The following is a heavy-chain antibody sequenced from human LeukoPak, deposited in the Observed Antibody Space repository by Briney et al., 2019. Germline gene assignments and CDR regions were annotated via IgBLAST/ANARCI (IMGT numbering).Heavy chain of an antibody. J-gene: IGHJ6*02. D-gene: IGHD3-10*01. CDR3: ARAPLWLGGYGMDV. CDR2: IYSGGST. V-gene: IGHV3-53*01. Sequence: GGSLRLSCAASGFTVSSNYMSWVRQAPGKGLEWVSVIYSGGSTYYADSVKGRFTISRDNSKNTLYLQMNSLRAEDTAVYYCARAPLWLGGYGMDVWGQGTTVTVSS. CDR1: GFTVSSNY.